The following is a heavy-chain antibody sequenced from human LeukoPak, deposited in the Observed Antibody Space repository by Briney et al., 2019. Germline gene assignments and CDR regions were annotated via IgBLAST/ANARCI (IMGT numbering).Heavy chain of an antibody. Sequence: NPSETLSLTCAVSGGSISSGGYSWSWIRQPPGKGLEWIGYIYHSGSTNYNPSLKSRVTISVDKSKNQFSLKLSSVTAVDTAVYYCARVIRVNYYDSSYFDYWGQGTLVTVSS. CDR3: ARVIRVNYYDSSYFDY. CDR1: GGSISSGGYS. CDR2: IYHSGST. J-gene: IGHJ4*02. D-gene: IGHD3-22*01. V-gene: IGHV4-30-2*01.